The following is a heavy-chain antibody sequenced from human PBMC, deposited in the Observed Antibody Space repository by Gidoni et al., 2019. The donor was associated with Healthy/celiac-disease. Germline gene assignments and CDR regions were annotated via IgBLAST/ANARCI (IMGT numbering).Heavy chain of an antibody. D-gene: IGHD1-26*01. CDR3: AKDGPPDYRGLHYFDY. Sequence: GSGGSTYYADSVKGRFTISRDNSKNTLYLQMNSLRAEDTAVYYCAKDGPPDYRGLHYFDYWGQGTLVTVSS. V-gene: IGHV3-23*01. CDR2: GSGGST. J-gene: IGHJ4*02.